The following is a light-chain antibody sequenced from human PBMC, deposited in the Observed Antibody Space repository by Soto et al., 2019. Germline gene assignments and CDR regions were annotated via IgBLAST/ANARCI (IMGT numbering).Light chain of an antibody. Sequence: QSALTQPASVSGSPGPSITISCTGTSSDVGAYDYVSWYQQHPDKAPKLIIYVVSNRPSGVSNRFSGSKSGNTASLTISGLQAEDEADYYCSLYTSSDTPYVLGTGTKVTV. CDR3: SLYTSSDTPYV. CDR2: VVS. J-gene: IGLJ1*01. V-gene: IGLV2-14*01. CDR1: SSDVGAYDY.